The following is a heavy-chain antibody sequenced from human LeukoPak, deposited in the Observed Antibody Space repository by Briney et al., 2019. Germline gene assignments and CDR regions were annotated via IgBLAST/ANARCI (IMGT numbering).Heavy chain of an antibody. J-gene: IGHJ4*02. Sequence: GASVKVSCKASGYTFTSYDINWVRQAPGQGLEWMGWISAYNGNTNYAQKLQGRVTMTTDTSTSTAYMELRSLRSDDTAVYCCARAEGGGSCYSGTLCGYSYGYEHPANYWGQGTLVTVSS. CDR1: GYTFTSYD. CDR2: ISAYNGNT. D-gene: IGHD2-15*01. CDR3: ARAEGGGSCYSGTLCGYSYGYEHPANY. V-gene: IGHV1-18*01.